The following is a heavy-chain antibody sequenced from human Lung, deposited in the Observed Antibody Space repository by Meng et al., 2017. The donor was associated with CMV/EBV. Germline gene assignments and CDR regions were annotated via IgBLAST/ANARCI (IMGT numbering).Heavy chain of an antibody. J-gene: IGHJ3*02. Sequence: ESXRLXCAASGFIVSSSYMSWVRQAPGKGLEWVSVIYSSGTTFKANSVKGRFTISRDNSKNTLFLQMNRLSAEDTAVYYCARSILSNGFYAFDNWGQWTMVTVSS. D-gene: IGHD2/OR15-2a*01. V-gene: IGHV3-53*01. CDR1: GFIVSSSY. CDR3: ARSILSNGFYAFDN. CDR2: IYSSGTT.